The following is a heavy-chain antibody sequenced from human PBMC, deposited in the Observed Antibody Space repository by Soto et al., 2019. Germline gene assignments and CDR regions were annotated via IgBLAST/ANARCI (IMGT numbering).Heavy chain of an antibody. CDR1: GYTFTIYG. V-gene: IGHV1-18*01. CDR2: ISAYNGNT. Sequence: ASVKVSCKASGYTFTIYGISWLRQSPGQGLEWMGWISAYNGNTNYAQKLQGRVTMTTDTSTSTAYMELRSLRSDDTAVYYCARTRLSYYDSSGPFDIWGQGTMVTVSS. CDR3: ARTRLSYYDSSGPFDI. D-gene: IGHD3-22*01. J-gene: IGHJ3*02.